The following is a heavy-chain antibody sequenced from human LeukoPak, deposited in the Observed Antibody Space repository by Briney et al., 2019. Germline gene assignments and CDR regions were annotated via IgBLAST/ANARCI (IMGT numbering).Heavy chain of an antibody. CDR1: GGSISSYY. D-gene: IGHD3-22*01. Sequence: SETLSLTCTVSGGSISSYYGSWIRQPPGKGLEWIGYIYYSGSTNYNPSLKSRVTISVDTSKNQFSLKLSSVTAADTAVYYCARHLPTYYYDSSGYYPVAFDIWGQGTMVTVSS. CDR2: IYYSGST. CDR3: ARHLPTYYYDSSGYYPVAFDI. J-gene: IGHJ3*02. V-gene: IGHV4-59*08.